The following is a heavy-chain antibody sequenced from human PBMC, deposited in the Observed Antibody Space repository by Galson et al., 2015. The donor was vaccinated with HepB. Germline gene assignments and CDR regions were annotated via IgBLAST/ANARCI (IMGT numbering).Heavy chain of an antibody. CDR1: GFTFSSYA. CDR3: AKDYYDSSGYLERYFQH. J-gene: IGHJ1*01. CDR2: ISGSGGST. Sequence: SLRLSCAASGFTFSSYAMSWVRQAPGKGLEWVSAISGSGGSTYYADSAKGRFTISRDNSKNTLYLQMNSLRAEDTAVYYCAKDYYDSSGYLERYFQHWGQGTLVTVSS. V-gene: IGHV3-23*01. D-gene: IGHD3-22*01.